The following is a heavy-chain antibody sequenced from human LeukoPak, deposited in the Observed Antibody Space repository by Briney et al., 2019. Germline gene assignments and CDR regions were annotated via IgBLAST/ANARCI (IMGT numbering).Heavy chain of an antibody. CDR2: ISYDGSNK. D-gene: IGHD3-10*02. CDR3: AKDYVLYGMDV. J-gene: IGHJ6*02. Sequence: GGSLRLSCAASGFTFSSYGMHWVRQAPGKGLEWVAVISYDGSNKYYADSVKGRFTISRDNSKNTLYLRMNSLRAEDTAVYYCAKDYVLYGMDVWGQGTTVTVSS. CDR1: GFTFSSYG. V-gene: IGHV3-30*18.